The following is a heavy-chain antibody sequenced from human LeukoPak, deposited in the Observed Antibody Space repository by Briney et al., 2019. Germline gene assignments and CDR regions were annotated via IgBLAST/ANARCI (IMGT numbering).Heavy chain of an antibody. CDR2: IYYSGSN. CDR3: ARLPFDAFDI. Sequence: SETLSLTSTVSGGSISGSSYYCGSTRQPPGRGLEWIGSIYYSGSNYYNPHLKSRVTISEDTSKNQFYLKLSSVTAADTAVYYCARLPFDAFDIWGQGTMVTVSS. CDR1: GGSISGSSYY. V-gene: IGHV4-39*01. J-gene: IGHJ3*02.